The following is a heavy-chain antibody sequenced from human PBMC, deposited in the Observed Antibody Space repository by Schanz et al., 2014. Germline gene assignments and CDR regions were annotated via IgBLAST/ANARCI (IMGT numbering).Heavy chain of an antibody. CDR2: ISYDGSNK. CDR1: RFTFSSYT. Sequence: QVQLVESGGGVVQPGRSLRLSCAASRFTFSSYTMHWVRQAPGKGLEWVALISYDGSNKYYADSVKGRFAISRDNSQNTLYLQMSSLRLEDTAVYYCAKDPHRDYGGKPQTFDIWGQGTMVTVSS. V-gene: IGHV3-30*09. CDR3: AKDPHRDYGGKPQTFDI. J-gene: IGHJ3*02. D-gene: IGHD4-17*01.